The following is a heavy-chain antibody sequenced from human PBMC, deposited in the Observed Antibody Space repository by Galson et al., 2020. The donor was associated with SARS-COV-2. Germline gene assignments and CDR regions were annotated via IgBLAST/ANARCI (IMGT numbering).Heavy chain of an antibody. V-gene: IGHV4-34*01. Sequence: SEPLSLTCAVYGGSFRNYYWTWIRQSPEKGLEWLGEINHRGSTYYNPSLKSRVAMSVDASKNQFSLSLSSVTAADTAVYYCARGAEERRIRVVVPYYYSYMDVWGSGTTVTVSS. D-gene: IGHD2-15*01. CDR1: GGSFRNYY. J-gene: IGHJ6*03. CDR3: ARGAEERRIRVVVPYYYSYMDV. CDR2: INHRGST.